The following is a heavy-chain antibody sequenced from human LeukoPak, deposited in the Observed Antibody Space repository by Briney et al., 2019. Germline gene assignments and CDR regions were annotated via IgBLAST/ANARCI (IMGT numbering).Heavy chain of an antibody. D-gene: IGHD3-10*01. CDR2: ISWDGGST. CDR3: XXXXXXXGSGSYYNYMDV. V-gene: IGHV3-43D*03. CDR1: GFTFDDYA. Sequence: GXSLXXXCAASGFTFDDYAMHWVRQAPGKGLEWVPLISWDGGSTYYADSVKGGFTISRDKSKNSLYMQMKSLRAEETAWYYCXXXXXXXGSGSYYNYMDVWGKGTTVTVSS. J-gene: IGHJ6*03.